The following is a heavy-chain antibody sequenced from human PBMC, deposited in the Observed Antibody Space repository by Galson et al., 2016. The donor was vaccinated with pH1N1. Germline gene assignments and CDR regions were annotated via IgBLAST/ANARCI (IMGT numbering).Heavy chain of an antibody. J-gene: IGHJ3*01. Sequence: PALVKPTQTLTLTCNFSGFSVSSSGMGVGWIRRPPGKALEWLAVIYWDDDKRYSPSLKSRLTITKDTSKNQVVLKMTNMDPADTATYYCAHREVMITNAFDFWGQGTMVTVSS. CDR1: GFSVSSSGMG. CDR2: IYWDDDK. V-gene: IGHV2-5*02. CDR3: AHREVMITNAFDF. D-gene: IGHD3-16*01.